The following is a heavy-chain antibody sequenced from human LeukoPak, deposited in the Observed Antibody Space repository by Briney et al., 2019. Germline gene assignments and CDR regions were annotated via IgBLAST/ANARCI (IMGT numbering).Heavy chain of an antibody. V-gene: IGHV4-39*01. CDR2: IYYSGST. D-gene: IGHD2-15*01. CDR3: ASLKGYCSGGSCYSSARFDP. Sequence: SQTLSLTCTVSGGSISSGDYYWSWIRQPPGKGLEWIGSIYYSGSTYYNPSLKSRVTISVDTSKNQFSLKLSSVTAADTAVYYCASLKGYCSGGSCYSSARFDPWGQGTLVTVSS. J-gene: IGHJ5*02. CDR1: GGSISSGDYY.